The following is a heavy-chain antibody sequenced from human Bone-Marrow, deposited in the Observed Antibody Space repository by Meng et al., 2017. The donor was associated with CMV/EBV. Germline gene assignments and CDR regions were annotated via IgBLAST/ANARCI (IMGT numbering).Heavy chain of an antibody. D-gene: IGHD3-3*01. CDR1: GFTFSSYE. CDR3: ARGITIFGVFILSHNAFDI. J-gene: IGHJ3*02. Sequence: GSLRLSCAASGFTFSSYEMNWVRQAPGKGLEWVSYISNRGDTIYYANSVKGRFTISRDNAKSSLHLQMNSLRAEDTAVYYCARGITIFGVFILSHNAFDIWGQGTVVTVSS. CDR2: ISNRGDTI. V-gene: IGHV3-48*03.